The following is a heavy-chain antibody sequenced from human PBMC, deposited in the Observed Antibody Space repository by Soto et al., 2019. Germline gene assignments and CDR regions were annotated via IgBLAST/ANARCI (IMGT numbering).Heavy chain of an antibody. CDR1: GGSFSGYY. J-gene: IGHJ4*02. D-gene: IGHD5-18*01. CDR3: ARARPRLDTAMVPDHFDY. Sequence: PSETLSLTCAVYGGSFSGYYWSWIRQPPGKGLEWIGEINHSGSTNYNPSLKSRVTISVDTSKNQFSLKLSSVTAADTAVYYCARARPRLDTAMVPDHFDYWGQGTLVTVSS. CDR2: INHSGST. V-gene: IGHV4-34*01.